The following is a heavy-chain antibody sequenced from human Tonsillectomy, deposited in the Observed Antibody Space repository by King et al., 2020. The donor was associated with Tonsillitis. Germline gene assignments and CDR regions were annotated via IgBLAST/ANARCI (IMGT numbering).Heavy chain of an antibody. D-gene: IGHD6-13*01. Sequence: VQLVESGGGLVQPGGSLRLSCVASGFTFGSFGMNWVRQSPGKGLEWIAYVSGGSGAIYYAESVKGRFTISRDNANDSVYLEMNSLRVRDTALYFCARAAFPGITSAGAMDFWGRGSLVTVSS. CDR2: VSGGSGAI. CDR1: GFTFGSFG. J-gene: IGHJ4*02. V-gene: IGHV3-48*01. CDR3: ARAAFPGITSAGAMDF.